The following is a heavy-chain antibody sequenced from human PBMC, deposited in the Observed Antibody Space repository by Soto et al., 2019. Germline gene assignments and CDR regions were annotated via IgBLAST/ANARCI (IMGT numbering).Heavy chain of an antibody. D-gene: IGHD3-3*01. Sequence: PGGSLRLSCAASGFTFSSYGMHWVRQAPGKGLEWVAVIWYDGSNKYYADSVKGRFTISRDNSKNTLYLQMNSLRAEDTAVYYCAREGYDFWSGYYYYGMDVWGQGTTVTVSS. CDR1: GFTFSSYG. CDR3: AREGYDFWSGYYYYGMDV. CDR2: IWYDGSNK. J-gene: IGHJ6*02. V-gene: IGHV3-33*01.